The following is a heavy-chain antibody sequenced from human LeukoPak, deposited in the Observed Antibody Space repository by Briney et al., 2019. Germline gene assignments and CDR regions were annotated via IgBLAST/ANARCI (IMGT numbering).Heavy chain of an antibody. CDR1: GFTFSDYY. Sequence: GSLRLSCAASGFTFSDYYMSWIRQAPGKGLEWIGEINHSGSANYNPSLKSRVTISVDTSKNQFSLKLSSVTAADTAVYYCARQSGSSTWSSDYWGQGTLVTVSS. CDR2: INHSGSA. J-gene: IGHJ4*02. CDR3: ARQSGSSTWSSDY. V-gene: IGHV4-34*01. D-gene: IGHD6-13*01.